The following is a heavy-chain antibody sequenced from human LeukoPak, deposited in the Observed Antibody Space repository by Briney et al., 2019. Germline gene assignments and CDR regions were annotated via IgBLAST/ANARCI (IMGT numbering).Heavy chain of an antibody. J-gene: IGHJ5*02. CDR1: GGSISSYY. V-gene: IGHV4-4*07. CDR2: IYTSGST. D-gene: IGHD2-2*01. CDR3: AREIVVPAENWFDP. Sequence: SETLSLTCTVSGGSISSYYWSWIRQPAGKGLEWIGRIYTSGSTNYNPSLKSRVTMSVDTSKNQFSLKLSSVTAADTAVYYCAREIVVPAENWFDPWGQGTLVTVSS.